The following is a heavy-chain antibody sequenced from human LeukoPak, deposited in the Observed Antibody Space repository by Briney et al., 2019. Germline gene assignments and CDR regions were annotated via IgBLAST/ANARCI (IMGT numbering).Heavy chain of an antibody. CDR2: ISGSGGST. D-gene: IGHD2-21*02. V-gene: IGHV3-23*01. J-gene: IGHJ4*02. Sequence: PGGSLRLSCAASGFTFSSYAMSWVRQAPGKGLEWVSAISGSGGSTYYADSVKGRFTISRDNSKNTLYLQMNSLRAEDTAVYYCAKVPHGGAYCGGDCQVVFDYWGQGTLVTVSS. CDR1: GFTFSSYA. CDR3: AKVPHGGAYCGGDCQVVFDY.